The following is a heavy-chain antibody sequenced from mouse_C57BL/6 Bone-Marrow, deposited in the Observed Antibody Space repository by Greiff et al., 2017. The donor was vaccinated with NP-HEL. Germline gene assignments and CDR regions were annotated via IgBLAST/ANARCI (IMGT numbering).Heavy chain of an antibody. D-gene: IGHD1-1*01. J-gene: IGHJ1*03. CDR3: AREGSYYGSSYWYCDV. CDR1: GYTFTSYW. CDR2: IYPGSGST. V-gene: IGHV1-55*01. Sequence: QVQLQQPGAELVEPGASVKMSCKASGYTFTSYWITWVKQRPGQGLEWIGDIYPGSGSTNYNEKFKSKATLTVDTSSSTAYMQLSSLTSEDYAVDYCAREGSYYGSSYWYCDVWGTGTTVTVSS.